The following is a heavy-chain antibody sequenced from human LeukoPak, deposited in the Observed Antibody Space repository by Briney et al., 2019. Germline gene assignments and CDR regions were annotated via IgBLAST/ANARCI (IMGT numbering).Heavy chain of an antibody. CDR1: GFTFSSNY. Sequence: GGSLRLSCAASGFTFSSNYMRWVRQGPGKGVECVSVISNDGDTYYAASVKGRLTISRDNAKNSLYLQMNRLRAEDTAVYYCAPRTAVAGTGTAVDYWGQGTLVTVSS. CDR2: ISNDGDT. J-gene: IGHJ4*02. V-gene: IGHV3-53*01. CDR3: APRTAVAGTGTAVDY. D-gene: IGHD6-19*01.